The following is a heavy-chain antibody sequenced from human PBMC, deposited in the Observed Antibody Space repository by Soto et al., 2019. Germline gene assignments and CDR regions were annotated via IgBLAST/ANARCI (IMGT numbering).Heavy chain of an antibody. CDR1: GAPITSGAYS. D-gene: IGHD2-21*02. CDR3: ARDMSGCSRSDCYLSGWFDP. Sequence: QLQLRESGSGLVKPSQTLSLTCTVSGAPITSGAYSWSWIRQPPGKGLEWIGFIYQSGSTHYNPSLKSRVTSSVDRSKNHFSLQLTSLTAADTAVYYCARDMSGCSRSDCYLSGWFDPWGPGTLVTVSS. V-gene: IGHV4-30-2*01. CDR2: IYQSGST. J-gene: IGHJ5*02.